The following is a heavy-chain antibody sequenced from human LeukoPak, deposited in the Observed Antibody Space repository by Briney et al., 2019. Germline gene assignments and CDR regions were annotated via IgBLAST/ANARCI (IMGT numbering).Heavy chain of an antibody. CDR2: ISGSGGST. CDR1: GFTVSSNY. CDR3: ATDGSSAWVFNWFDS. D-gene: IGHD2-15*01. V-gene: IGHV3-23*01. J-gene: IGHJ5*01. Sequence: PGGSLRVSCAASGFTVSSNYMSWVRQAPGKGLEWVSGISGSGGSTWYTDSVRGRFTISRDNSRNTLFLQMNNLRAEDTAVYYCATDGSSAWVFNWFDSWGQRTLVTVTS.